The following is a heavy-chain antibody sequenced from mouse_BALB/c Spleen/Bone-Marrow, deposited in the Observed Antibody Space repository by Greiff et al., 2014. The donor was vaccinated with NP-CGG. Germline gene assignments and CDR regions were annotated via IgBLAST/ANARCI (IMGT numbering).Heavy chain of an antibody. J-gene: IGHJ2*01. CDR2: TNPYNDGT. CDR3: ARRGRIAEALGY. V-gene: IGHV1-14*01. CDR1: GYTFTSYV. D-gene: IGHD6-1*01. Sequence: EVQLQQSGPELVKPGASVKMSCKASGYTFTSYVMHWVKQKPGQGLEWIGYTNPYNDGTKYNEKFKGKATLTSDKSSSTAYMELSSLTSEDSAVYYCARRGRIAEALGYWGQGTTLTVSS.